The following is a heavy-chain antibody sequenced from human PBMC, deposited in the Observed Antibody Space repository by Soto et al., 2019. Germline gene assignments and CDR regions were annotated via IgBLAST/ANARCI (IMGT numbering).Heavy chain of an antibody. CDR2: IYYSGST. J-gene: IGHJ6*03. CDR3: ARGLGYDFWSGYYDYYYYYYMDV. D-gene: IGHD3-3*01. CDR1: GGSISSYY. Sequence: PSETLSLTCTVSGGSISSYYWSWIRQPPGKGLEWIGYIYYSGSTNYNPSLKSRVTISVETSKNQFSLKLSSVTAADTAVYYCARGLGYDFWSGYYDYYYYYYMDVWGKGTTVTVSS. V-gene: IGHV4-59*08.